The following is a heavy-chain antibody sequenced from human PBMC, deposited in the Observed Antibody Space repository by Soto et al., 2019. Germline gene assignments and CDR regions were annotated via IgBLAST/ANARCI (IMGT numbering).Heavy chain of an antibody. V-gene: IGHV1-69*01. J-gene: IGHJ5*02. CDR2: IIPIFGTA. CDR3: ARSPLGYCTNGVCYGTGWFDP. Sequence: QVQLVQSGAEVKKPRSSVKVSCKASGGTFSSYAISWVRQAPGQGLEWMGGIIPIFGTANYAQKFQGRVTITADESTSTAYMELSSLRSEDTAVYYCARSPLGYCTNGVCYGTGWFDPWGQGTLVTVSS. CDR1: GGTFSSYA. D-gene: IGHD2-8*01.